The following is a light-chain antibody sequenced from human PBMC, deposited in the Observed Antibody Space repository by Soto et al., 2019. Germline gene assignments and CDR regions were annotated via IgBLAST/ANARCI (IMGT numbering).Light chain of an antibody. Sequence: ENVLTQSPGTLSLSPGERATLSCRASQSVRNNYLAWYQQKPGQGPRLLIYGASTRATGIPDRFSGSGSGTDFTLTISRLEPEDFAVYYCQQYGSSPRTFGQGTKGDIK. V-gene: IGKV3-20*01. J-gene: IGKJ1*01. CDR1: QSVRNNY. CDR2: GAS. CDR3: QQYGSSPRT.